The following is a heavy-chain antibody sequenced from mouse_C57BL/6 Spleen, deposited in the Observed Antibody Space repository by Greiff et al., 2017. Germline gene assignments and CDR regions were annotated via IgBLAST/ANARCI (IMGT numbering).Heavy chain of an antibody. CDR2: ISDGGSYT. V-gene: IGHV5-4*01. Sequence: EVKVEESGGGLVKPGGSLKLSCAASGFTFSSYAMSWVRQTPEKRLEWVATISDGGSYTYYPDNVKGRFTISRDNAKNNLYLQMIHLKSEDTAMYYCARDRTTVVEGNYFDYWGQGTTLTVSS. CDR3: ARDRTTVVEGNYFDY. CDR1: GFTFSSYA. D-gene: IGHD1-1*01. J-gene: IGHJ2*01.